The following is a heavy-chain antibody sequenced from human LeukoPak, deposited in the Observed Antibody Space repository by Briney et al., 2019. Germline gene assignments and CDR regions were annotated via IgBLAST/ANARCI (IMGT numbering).Heavy chain of an antibody. CDR3: ARVYGDYEGYDY. CDR1: GYTFTSYD. D-gene: IGHD4-17*01. V-gene: IGHV1-8*03. Sequence: ASVKVSCKASGYTFTSYDINWVRQATGQGLEWMGWMNPNSGNTGYAQKFQGRVTITRNTSISTAYMELSSLRSEDTAVYYCARVYGDYEGYDYWGQGTLVTVSS. CDR2: MNPNSGNT. J-gene: IGHJ4*02.